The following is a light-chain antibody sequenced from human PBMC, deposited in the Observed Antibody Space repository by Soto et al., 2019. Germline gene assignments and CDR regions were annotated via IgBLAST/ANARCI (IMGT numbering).Light chain of an antibody. Sequence: EIVLTQSPATLSLSPGERATLSCRASQSVSSYLAWYQQKPCQAPRLLIYDASNRATGIPARFSGSGSGTDLTLSISSLEPEDFAFYNCQQRSNCITFGQGKRLQIK. J-gene: IGKJ5*01. V-gene: IGKV3-11*01. CDR3: QQRSNCIT. CDR1: QSVSSY. CDR2: DAS.